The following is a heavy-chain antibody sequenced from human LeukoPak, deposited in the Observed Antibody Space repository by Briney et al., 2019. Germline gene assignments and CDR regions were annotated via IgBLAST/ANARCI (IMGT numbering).Heavy chain of an antibody. CDR3: AVPRYDYVWGSYRHDY. V-gene: IGHV1-69*05. CDR1: GGTFSSYA. CDR2: IIPIFGTA. D-gene: IGHD3-16*02. J-gene: IGHJ4*02. Sequence: EASVKVSCKASGGTFSSYAISWVRQAPGQGLEWMGGIIPIFGTANYAQKFQGRVTITTDESTSTAYMELSSLRSEDTAVYYCAVPRYDYVWGSYRHDYWGQGTLVTVSS.